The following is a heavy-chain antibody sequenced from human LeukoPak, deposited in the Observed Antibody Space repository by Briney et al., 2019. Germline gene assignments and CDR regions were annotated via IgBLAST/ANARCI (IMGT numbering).Heavy chain of an antibody. D-gene: IGHD2-8*01. CDR2: IIPILGIA. V-gene: IGHV1-69*02. CDR1: GGTFSSYT. CDR3: ARVKGVGWYFNY. J-gene: IGHJ4*02. Sequence: SVKVSCKASGGTFSSYTVSWVRQAPGQGLEWMGRIIPILGIANYAQKFQGRVTITADKSTSTAYMELSSLRSEDTAVYYCARVKGVGWYFNYWGQGTLVTVSS.